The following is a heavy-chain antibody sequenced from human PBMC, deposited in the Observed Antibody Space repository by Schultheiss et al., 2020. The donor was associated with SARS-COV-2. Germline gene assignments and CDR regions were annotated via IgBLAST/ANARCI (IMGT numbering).Heavy chain of an antibody. CDR2: ISSSGSTI. V-gene: IGHV3-48*04. CDR3: ARDFVVPAAILHFDY. D-gene: IGHD2-2*01. Sequence: GGSLRLSCAASGFTFSSYSMNWVRQAPGKGLEWVSYISSSGSTIYYADSVKGRFTISRDNAKNSLYLQMNSLRAEDTAVYYCARDFVVPAAILHFDYWGQGTLVTVSS. J-gene: IGHJ4*02. CDR1: GFTFSSYS.